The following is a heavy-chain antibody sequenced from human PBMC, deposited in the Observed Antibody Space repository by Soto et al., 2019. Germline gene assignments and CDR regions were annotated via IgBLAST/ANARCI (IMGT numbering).Heavy chain of an antibody. CDR3: AARDCSGGTRLYFQY. CDR2: ISSSGGST. D-gene: IGHD2-15*01. V-gene: IGHV3-64*02. Sequence: PGGSLRLSCAASGFTFSNYAMHWVRQAPGKELEYVSAISSSGGSTYYADSVKGRFTISRDNSKNTLYLQMGSLRADDMAVYYCAARDCSGGTRLYFQYWGQGTVVTVSS. J-gene: IGHJ1*01. CDR1: GFTFSNYA.